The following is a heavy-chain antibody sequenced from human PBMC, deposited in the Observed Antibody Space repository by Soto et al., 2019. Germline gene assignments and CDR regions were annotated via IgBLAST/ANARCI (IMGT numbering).Heavy chain of an antibody. D-gene: IGHD6-19*01. CDR3: AKDPCSGWYSEHFPH. CDR2: ISASGGSA. CDR1: VFTFSSYS. Sequence: PGGSLRFSCAASVFTFSSYSLSWVRPGPGKGLEWVEAISASGGSAYDADSAKGRCTISRDNSENTLYLQRNSLRADDPAVYHCAKDPCSGWYSEHFPHWAQGTVVTLSS. V-gene: IGHV3-23*01. J-gene: IGHJ1*01.